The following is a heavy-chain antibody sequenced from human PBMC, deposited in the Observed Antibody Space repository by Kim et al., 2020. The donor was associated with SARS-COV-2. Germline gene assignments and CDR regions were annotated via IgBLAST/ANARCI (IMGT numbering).Heavy chain of an antibody. CDR3: ARHQTLTIFGVVGFPGLFDY. V-gene: IGHV4-39*01. D-gene: IGHD3-3*01. J-gene: IGHJ4*02. CDR1: GGSISSSSYY. CDR2: IYYSGST. Sequence: SETLSLTCTVSGGSISSSSYYWGWIRQPPGKGLEWIGSIYYSGSTYYNPSLKSRVTISVDTSKNQFSLKLSSVTAADTAVYYCARHQTLTIFGVVGFPGLFDYWGQGTLVTVSS.